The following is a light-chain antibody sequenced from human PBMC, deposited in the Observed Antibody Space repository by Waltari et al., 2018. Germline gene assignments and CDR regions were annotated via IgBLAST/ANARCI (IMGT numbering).Light chain of an antibody. J-gene: IGLJ3*02. V-gene: IGLV2-11*01. CDR1: RSDVGICNF. Sequence: QSALTQPRSVSGSPGQSVTIPCTGTRSDVGICNFASGYQQHPGKAPKLMIYDVTQRPSGVPHRFSGSKSGNTASLTISGLQPEDEADYYCSSYAGSYTWVFGGGTKLTVV. CDR2: DVT. CDR3: SSYAGSYTWV.